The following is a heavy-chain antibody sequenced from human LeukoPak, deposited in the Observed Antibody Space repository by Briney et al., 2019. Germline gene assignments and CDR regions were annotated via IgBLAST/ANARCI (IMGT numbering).Heavy chain of an antibody. Sequence: GGSLRLSCAASGFTFNTYTMNWVRQAPGKGLEWVSSISTSSYYIYYANSLKGRFTISRDDAKNSLYLQMNSLRAEDTAVYYCARAHDFWSGYWDSYYMDVWGKGTTVTASS. V-gene: IGHV3-21*01. CDR2: ISTSSYYI. D-gene: IGHD3-3*01. CDR1: GFTFNTYT. J-gene: IGHJ6*03. CDR3: ARAHDFWSGYWDSYYMDV.